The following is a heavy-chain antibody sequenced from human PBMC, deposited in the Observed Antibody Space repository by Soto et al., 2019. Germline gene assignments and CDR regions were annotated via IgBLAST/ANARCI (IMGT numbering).Heavy chain of an antibody. Sequence: QVQLVQSGAEVKKPGASVQVSCKASGYTFTSYAIHWVRQAPGQSLEWMGWINAGTGRTKYSETFQGRVTITRDTSASTAHMELSSLRSEDTAVYYCASKRGRTSYYYYIDVWGRGTTVTVSS. CDR2: INAGTGRT. CDR1: GYTFTSYA. D-gene: IGHD3-10*01. CDR3: ASKRGRTSYYYYIDV. J-gene: IGHJ6*03. V-gene: IGHV1-3*01.